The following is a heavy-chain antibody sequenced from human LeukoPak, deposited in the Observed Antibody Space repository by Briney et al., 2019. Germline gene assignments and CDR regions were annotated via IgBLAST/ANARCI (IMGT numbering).Heavy chain of an antibody. V-gene: IGHV4-39*07. J-gene: IGHJ2*01. CDR3: ARLTTVTSRYWYFDL. Sequence: SETLSLTCTVSGGSISSTNYYWGWIRQPPGKGLEWIGSFYYSGSTSYNPSLKSRVTISVDTSKNQFSLRLSSVTAADTAVYYCARLTTVTSRYWYFDLWGRGTLVTVSS. D-gene: IGHD4-17*01. CDR1: GGSISSTNYY. CDR2: FYYSGST.